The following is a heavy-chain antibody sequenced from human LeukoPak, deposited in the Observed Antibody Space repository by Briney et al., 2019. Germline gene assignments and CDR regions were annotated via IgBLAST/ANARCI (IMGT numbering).Heavy chain of an antibody. Sequence: SVKASCKASGGTFSSYTISWVRQAPGQGLEWMGRIIPILGIANYAQKFQGRVTITADKSTSTAYMELSSLRSEDTAVYYCARGSPQNYYDSSGYKGGFDYWGQGTLVTVSS. CDR3: ARGSPQNYYDSSGYKGGFDY. D-gene: IGHD3-22*01. CDR1: GGTFSSYT. V-gene: IGHV1-69*02. CDR2: IIPILGIA. J-gene: IGHJ4*02.